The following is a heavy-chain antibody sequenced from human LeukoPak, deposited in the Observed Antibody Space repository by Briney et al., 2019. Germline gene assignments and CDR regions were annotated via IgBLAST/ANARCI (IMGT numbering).Heavy chain of an antibody. Sequence: PGGSLRLSCAASGFTFSSYAVSWVRQAPGKGLEWVSAISGSGGSTYYADSVKGRFTISRDNSKNTLYLQMNSLRAEDTAVYYCAKVRYSYGAPVYFDYWGQGTLVTVSS. V-gene: IGHV3-23*01. CDR1: GFTFSSYA. CDR3: AKVRYSYGAPVYFDY. J-gene: IGHJ4*02. CDR2: ISGSGGST. D-gene: IGHD5-18*01.